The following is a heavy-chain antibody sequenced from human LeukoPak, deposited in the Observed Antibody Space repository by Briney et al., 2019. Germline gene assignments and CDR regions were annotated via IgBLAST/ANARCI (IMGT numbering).Heavy chain of an antibody. CDR2: ISYSGIS. CDR1: GGSINNYY. V-gene: IGHV4-59*12. CDR3: ARDNGSGSAHGAFDI. Sequence: SETLSLTCTVSGGSINNYYWSWIRQPPGMGLEWIGYISYSGISNYNPSLKSRVTISVDTSKNQFSLKLSSVTAADTAVYYCARDNGSGSAHGAFDIWGQGTMVTVSS. D-gene: IGHD3-10*01. J-gene: IGHJ3*02.